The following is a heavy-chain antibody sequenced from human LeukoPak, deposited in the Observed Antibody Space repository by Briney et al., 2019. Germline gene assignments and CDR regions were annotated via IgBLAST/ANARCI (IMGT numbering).Heavy chain of an antibody. V-gene: IGHV3-7*01. J-gene: IGHJ4*02. Sequence: GGSLRLSCAASGFTFSSYWMSWVRQAPGKGLEWVANIKQDGSEKYYVDSVKGRFTISRDNAKNSLYLQMNSLRAEDTAVYYCATEEYYYSSGYYFDYWGQGTLVTVSS. CDR2: IKQDGSEK. CDR1: GFTFSSYW. CDR3: ATEEYYYSSGYYFDY. D-gene: IGHD3-22*01.